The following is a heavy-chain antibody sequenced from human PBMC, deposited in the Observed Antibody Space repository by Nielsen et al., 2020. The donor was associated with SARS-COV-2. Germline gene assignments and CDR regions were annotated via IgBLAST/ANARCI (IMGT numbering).Heavy chain of an antibody. J-gene: IGHJ1*01. Sequence: GESLKISCAASGFTVSSNYMSWVRQAPGKGLEWVSVIYSGGSTYYADSVKGRFTISRDNSKNTLYLQVNSLRAEDTAVYYCARGSAPRYFQHWGQGTLVTVSS. CDR2: IYSGGST. V-gene: IGHV3-53*01. D-gene: IGHD2-15*01. CDR1: GFTVSSNY. CDR3: ARGSAPRYFQH.